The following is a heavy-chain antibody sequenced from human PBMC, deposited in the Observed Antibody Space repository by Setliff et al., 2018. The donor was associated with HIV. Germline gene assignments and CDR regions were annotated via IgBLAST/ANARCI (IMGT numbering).Heavy chain of an antibody. Sequence: SETLSLTCSVSGGSISSGIHYWNWIRQHPGKGLEWIGYIDYSGSAYYNPSLESRITISLDRSQNQFSLDLSSVTAADTAVYYCATADNFGGYCFNFDYWGQGTLVTVSS. CDR3: ATADNFGGYCFNFDY. V-gene: IGHV4-31*03. CDR2: IDYSGSA. J-gene: IGHJ4*02. D-gene: IGHD2-21*02. CDR1: GGSISSGIHY.